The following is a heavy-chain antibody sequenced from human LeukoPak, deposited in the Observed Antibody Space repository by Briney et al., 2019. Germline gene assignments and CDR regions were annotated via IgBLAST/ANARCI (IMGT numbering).Heavy chain of an antibody. Sequence: PGGSLRLSCAASGFPFSTFWMTWVRQAPGKGLEWVANIVQDGSERYYVGSVKGRFTISRDNAKNSLYLQMNSLRAGDTAVYYCAREGASTISHAFDVWGQGTMVTVSS. CDR3: AREGASTISHAFDV. V-gene: IGHV3-7*01. J-gene: IGHJ3*01. CDR2: IVQDGSER. CDR1: GFPFSTFW. D-gene: IGHD3-16*01.